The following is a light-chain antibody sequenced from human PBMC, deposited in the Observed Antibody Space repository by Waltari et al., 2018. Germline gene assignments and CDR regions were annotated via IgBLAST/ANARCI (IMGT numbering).Light chain of an antibody. J-gene: IGKJ4*01. CDR3: QQYNNWPPLT. V-gene: IGKV3-15*01. CDR2: DAS. Sequence: EIVLTQTPATLSVSPGERATLSCRASQSVSSNLAWYQQKPGQAPRLPIYDASTRDTGIPDRFSGSGSGTEFTLTISSLQSEDFAFYYCQQYNNWPPLTFGGGTKVEIK. CDR1: QSVSSN.